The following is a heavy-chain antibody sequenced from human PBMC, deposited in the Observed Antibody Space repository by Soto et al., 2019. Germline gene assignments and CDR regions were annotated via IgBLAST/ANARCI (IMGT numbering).Heavy chain of an antibody. CDR2: FSGTGGYT. V-gene: IGHV3-23*01. D-gene: IGHD4-17*01. Sequence: PGGSLRLSCAASGFTLSSYAMSWVRQAPGKGLEWVSTFSGTGGYTYYTDSVKGRFTISRDESKNTLFLHMNSLRAADTAVYYCARGQRALITYGPFDPWGQGTLVTVSS. J-gene: IGHJ5*02. CDR1: GFTLSSYA. CDR3: ARGQRALITYGPFDP.